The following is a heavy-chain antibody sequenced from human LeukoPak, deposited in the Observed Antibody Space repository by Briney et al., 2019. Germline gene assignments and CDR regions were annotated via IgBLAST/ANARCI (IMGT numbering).Heavy chain of an antibody. V-gene: IGHV4-61*02. J-gene: IGHJ4*02. D-gene: IGHD6-19*01. Sequence: SQTLSLTCTVSGGSISTGTNYWSWIRQPAGKGLEWIVRVYTSGSTSYNPSFKSRATISLDTSKNQFSLKLSSVTAADTAVYYCARGGLSSGWLVSEFDYWGQGTLVTVSS. CDR1: GGSISTGTNY. CDR2: VYTSGST. CDR3: ARGGLSSGWLVSEFDY.